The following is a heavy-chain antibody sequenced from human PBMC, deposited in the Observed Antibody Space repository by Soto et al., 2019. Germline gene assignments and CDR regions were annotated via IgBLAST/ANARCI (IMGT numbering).Heavy chain of an antibody. J-gene: IGHJ6*02. CDR2: IYYSGST. V-gene: IGHV4-39*01. CDR1: GGSITSSSFC. D-gene: IGHD6-19*01. CDR3: ARLDGNSADYYYGMDV. Sequence: PSETLSLTCTVSGGSITSSSFCWGWIRQPPGNGLEWIGTIYYSGSTSYNPSLQSRVTISVDTSKNQFSLKLSSVTAADTAVYYCARLDGNSADYYYGMDVWGRGTTVTVSS.